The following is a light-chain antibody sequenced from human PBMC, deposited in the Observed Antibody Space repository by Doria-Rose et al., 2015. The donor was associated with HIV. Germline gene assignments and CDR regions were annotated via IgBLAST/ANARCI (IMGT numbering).Light chain of an antibody. CDR2: DGS. CDR3: HQYGTSWT. CDR1: QSFSSTY. J-gene: IGKJ1*01. Sequence: TQSPGTLSLSPGERATLSCRASQSFSSTYLAWYQQKPGQAPSLLIYDGSTSATGIPARFSASGSGTDFTLTINRLEPEDFALYYCHQYGTSWTFGQGTKVEI. V-gene: IGKV3-20*01.